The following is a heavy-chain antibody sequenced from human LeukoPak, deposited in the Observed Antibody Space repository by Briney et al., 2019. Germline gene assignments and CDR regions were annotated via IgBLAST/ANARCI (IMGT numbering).Heavy chain of an antibody. CDR1: GFTFSNYW. V-gene: IGHV3-74*01. Sequence: GESLRLSCAASGFTFSNYWMHWARQVPGKGLVWVSRINGDGSTTRYADSVKGRFTISRDNAKNTLHLQMDSLRAEDTAVYYCTRWYSGSSAKYFDYWGQGTLVTVSS. D-gene: IGHD6-6*01. J-gene: IGHJ4*02. CDR2: INGDGSTT. CDR3: TRWYSGSSAKYFDY.